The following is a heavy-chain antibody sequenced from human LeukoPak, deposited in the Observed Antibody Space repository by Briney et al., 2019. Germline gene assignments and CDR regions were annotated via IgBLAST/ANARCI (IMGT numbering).Heavy chain of an antibody. Sequence: GGSLRLSCAASGFTFSSYGMHWVRQAPGKGLEWVAVIWYDGSNKYYADSVKGRFTISRDNSKNTLYLQMNSLRAEDTAVYYCARGSALDREAVDAFDIWGQGTMVTVSS. CDR3: ARGSALDREAVDAFDI. V-gene: IGHV3-33*01. CDR2: IWYDGSNK. J-gene: IGHJ3*02. D-gene: IGHD6-25*01. CDR1: GFTFSSYG.